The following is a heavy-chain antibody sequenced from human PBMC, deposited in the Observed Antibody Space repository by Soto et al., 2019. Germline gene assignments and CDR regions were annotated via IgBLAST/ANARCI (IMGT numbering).Heavy chain of an antibody. CDR3: ATWHEREHAYDV. J-gene: IGHJ3*01. D-gene: IGHD1-1*01. CDR2: LYDVDGS. Sequence: DVQLVESGGGLIQPGESLRLSCAAFGLTISGKKYVAWVRQAPGKGLEWVSGLYDVDGSFYADSVRGRFTTSSDNSKTTVYLQMNDLRPDDTAVYYCATWHEREHAYDVWGQGTTVTVSS. CDR1: GLTISGKKY. V-gene: IGHV3-53*01.